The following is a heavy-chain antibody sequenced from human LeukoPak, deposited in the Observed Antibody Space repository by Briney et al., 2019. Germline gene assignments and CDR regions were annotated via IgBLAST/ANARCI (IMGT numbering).Heavy chain of an antibody. V-gene: IGHV3-53*01. Sequence: GGSLRLSCVASGFTVSSNYMSWVRQAPGKGLEWVSSIYTGGSTYYADSVKGRFTISRDNSNNTLYLLMNSLRAEDTAVYYCARGEGGYYQAYWGQGALVTVSS. J-gene: IGHJ4*02. CDR2: IYTGGST. CDR3: ARGEGGYYQAY. D-gene: IGHD1-26*01. CDR1: GFTVSSNY.